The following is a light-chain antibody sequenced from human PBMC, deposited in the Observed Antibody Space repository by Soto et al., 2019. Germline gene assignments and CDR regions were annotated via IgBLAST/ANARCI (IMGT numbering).Light chain of an antibody. J-gene: IGKJ1*01. CDR2: GAS. CDR3: QQYSSWPRT. V-gene: IGKV3-15*01. Sequence: IVMTQPPATLSVSPGKRATLSCRASQSVSTNLAWYQQKPGQAPRLLIHGASTRATGIPARFSGSGSGTEFTLTIPSLQSEDFAVYFCQQYSSWPRTFGQGTKVEIK. CDR1: QSVSTN.